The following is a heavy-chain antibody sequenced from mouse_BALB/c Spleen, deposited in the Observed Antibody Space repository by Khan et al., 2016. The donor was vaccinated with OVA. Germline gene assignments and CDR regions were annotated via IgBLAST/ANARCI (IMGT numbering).Heavy chain of an antibody. CDR2: IDPFSGST. J-gene: IGHJ3*01. V-gene: IGHV1-31*01. CDR3: TRHGFFAWFTY. Sequence: VQLQQSGPELMKPGASVKISCKASGYSFTTYYIHWVMQSHGTSLEWIGYIDPFSGSTTYNQKFKGKATLTVDKSSSTAYKKLSNLTSEYSAVYYCTRHGFFAWFTYWGQGTLVTVSA. D-gene: IGHD2-2*01. CDR1: GYSFTTYY.